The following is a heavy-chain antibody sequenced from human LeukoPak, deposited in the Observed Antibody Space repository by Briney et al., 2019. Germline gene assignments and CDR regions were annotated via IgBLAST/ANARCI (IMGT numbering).Heavy chain of an antibody. CDR3: ARDCSGGSCQPSSSDY. Sequence: SETLSLTCTVSGGSISSYYWSWIRQPPGKGLEWIGYIYYSGSTNYNPSLKSRVTISVDTSKNQFSLKLSSVTAADTAVYYCARDCSGGSCQPSSSDYWGQGTLVTVSS. D-gene: IGHD2-15*01. CDR2: IYYSGST. V-gene: IGHV4-59*12. CDR1: GGSISSYY. J-gene: IGHJ4*02.